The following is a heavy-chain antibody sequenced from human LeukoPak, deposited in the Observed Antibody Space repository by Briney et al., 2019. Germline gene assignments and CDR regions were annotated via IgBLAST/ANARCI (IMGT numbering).Heavy chain of an antibody. Sequence: SETLSLTCAVSGYSINSGYYWGWIRQPPGKGLEWIGSIYHSGSTYYNPSLRSRVTISLDTSSNQFSLKLRSVTAADTAVYYCARHPGGWFDPWGQGTLVTVSS. CDR1: GYSINSGYY. CDR2: IYHSGST. V-gene: IGHV4-38-2*01. J-gene: IGHJ5*02. D-gene: IGHD2-15*01. CDR3: ARHPGGWFDP.